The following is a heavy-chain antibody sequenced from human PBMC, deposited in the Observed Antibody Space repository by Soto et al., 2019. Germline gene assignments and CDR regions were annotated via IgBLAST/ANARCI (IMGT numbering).Heavy chain of an antibody. J-gene: IGHJ6*02. Sequence: XSVKVSCKASGYTXXXYYXHWXXQXPGQGLEWMGWINPNSGGTNYAQKFQGWVTMTRDTSISTAYMELSRLRSDDTAVYYFARGLLLRFLEWSQGYYGMDVWGQGTTVTVSS. CDR3: ARGLLLRFLEWSQGYYGMDV. CDR1: GYTXXXYY. D-gene: IGHD3-3*01. V-gene: IGHV1-2*04. CDR2: INPNSGGT.